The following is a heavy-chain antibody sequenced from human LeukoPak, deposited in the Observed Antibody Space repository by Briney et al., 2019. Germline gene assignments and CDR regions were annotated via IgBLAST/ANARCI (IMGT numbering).Heavy chain of an antibody. J-gene: IGHJ4*02. V-gene: IGHV3-33*01. CDR3: AREDSGYGYYFDY. CDR2: IWYDGSNK. D-gene: IGHD6-25*01. Sequence: GRSLRLSCAASGFTFSSYGMHWVRQAPGKGLEWVAVIWYDGSNKYYADSVKGRFTISRDNSKNTLYLQMNSLRAEDTAVCYCAREDSGYGYYFDYWGQGTVVTVSS. CDR1: GFTFSSYG.